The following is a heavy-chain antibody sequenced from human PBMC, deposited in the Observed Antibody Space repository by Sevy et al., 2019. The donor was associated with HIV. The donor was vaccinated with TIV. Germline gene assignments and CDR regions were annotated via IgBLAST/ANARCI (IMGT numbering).Heavy chain of an antibody. CDR1: GGSISSYY. Sequence: SETVSLTCTVSGGSISSYYWSWIRQPPGKGLEWIGYIYYSGSTNYNPSLKSRVTISVDTSKNQFSLKLSSVTAADTAVYYCARDRGAWGVWGKGTTVTVSS. V-gene: IGHV4-59*01. CDR3: ARDRGAWGV. J-gene: IGHJ6*04. CDR2: IYYSGST. D-gene: IGHD3-16*01.